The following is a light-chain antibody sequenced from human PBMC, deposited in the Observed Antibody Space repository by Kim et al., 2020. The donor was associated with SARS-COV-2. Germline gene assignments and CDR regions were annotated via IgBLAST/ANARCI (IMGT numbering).Light chain of an antibody. V-gene: IGLV2-14*03. Sequence: GQSITISCTGTSSDVGGYNYVSWYQHHPGKAPELMIYDVSQRPSGISNRFSGSKSGNTASLTISGLQAEDEADYYCSSYTSSSTWVFGGGTKLTVL. J-gene: IGLJ3*02. CDR3: SSYTSSSTWV. CDR1: SSDVGGYNY. CDR2: DVS.